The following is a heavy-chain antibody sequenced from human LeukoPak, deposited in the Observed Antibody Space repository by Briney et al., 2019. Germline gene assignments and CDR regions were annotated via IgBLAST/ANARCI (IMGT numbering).Heavy chain of an antibody. CDR1: GGSISSGDYY. D-gene: IGHD3-16*02. Sequence: PSETLSLTCTVSGGSISSGDYYWSWIRQPPGKGLEWIGYIYYSGSTYYNPSLKSRVTISVDTSKNQFSLKLSSVTAADTAVYYCARGLNRYTMRGWFDPWGQGTLVTVSS. CDR2: IYYSGST. CDR3: ARGLNRYTMRGWFDP. V-gene: IGHV4-30-4*08. J-gene: IGHJ5*02.